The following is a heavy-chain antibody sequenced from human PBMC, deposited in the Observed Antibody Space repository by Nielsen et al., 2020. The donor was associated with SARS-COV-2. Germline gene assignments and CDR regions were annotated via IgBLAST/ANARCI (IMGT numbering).Heavy chain of an antibody. CDR2: IKQDGSEK. J-gene: IGHJ4*02. V-gene: IGHV3-7*05. D-gene: IGHD3-3*01. CDR1: GFTFSSYW. CDR3: AKGVGLTN. Sequence: GGSLRLSCEASGFTFSSYWMSWVRQAPGKGLEWVANIKQDGSEKYSVDSVKGRFTISRDNAKNSLFLQMDSLRADDTAVYYCAKGVGLTNWGQGTLVSVSS.